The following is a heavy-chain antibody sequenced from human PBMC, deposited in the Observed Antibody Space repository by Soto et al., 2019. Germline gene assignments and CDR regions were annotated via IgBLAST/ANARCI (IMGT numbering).Heavy chain of an antibody. D-gene: IGHD3-9*01. V-gene: IGHV3-53*01. J-gene: IGHJ4*02. CDR1: GFTFSDHQ. CDR2: IYSSGTT. CDR3: ARAGSPFHSDSTGYWGFDY. Sequence: PGGSLRLSCAASGFTFSDHQMNWVRQAPGRGLEWVSVIYSSGTTYYGDSVKGRFTISRDNSKNTLYLQMSSLRTEDTALYYCARAGSPFHSDSTGYWGFDYWGQGTLVTVSS.